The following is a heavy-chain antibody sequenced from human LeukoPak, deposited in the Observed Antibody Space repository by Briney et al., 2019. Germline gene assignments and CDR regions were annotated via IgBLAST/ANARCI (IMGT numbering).Heavy chain of an antibody. Sequence: GGSLRLSCAASGLTFSSYWMNWVRQAPGKGLVWVSRISKDGSSTNYADSVKGRFTISRDNAKNTLYLQMSSLTAEDTAVYYCAASMAGFNWFDPWGQGTLVTVSS. CDR3: AASMAGFNWFDP. CDR1: GLTFSSYW. D-gene: IGHD6-19*01. V-gene: IGHV3-74*01. J-gene: IGHJ5*02. CDR2: ISKDGSST.